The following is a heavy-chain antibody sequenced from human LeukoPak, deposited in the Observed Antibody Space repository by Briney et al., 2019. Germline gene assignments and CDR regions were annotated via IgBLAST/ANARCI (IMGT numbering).Heavy chain of an antibody. CDR1: GFTFSSYW. Sequence: PGGSLRLSCAASGFTFSSYWMSWVRQAPGKGLEWVANIKQDGSEKYYVDSVKGRFTISRDNAKNSLYLQMNSLRADDTAVYYCATEGDSVVIHPLDYWGQGTLVTVSS. V-gene: IGHV3-7*01. CDR2: IKQDGSEK. J-gene: IGHJ4*02. D-gene: IGHD2-21*01. CDR3: ATEGDSVVIHPLDY.